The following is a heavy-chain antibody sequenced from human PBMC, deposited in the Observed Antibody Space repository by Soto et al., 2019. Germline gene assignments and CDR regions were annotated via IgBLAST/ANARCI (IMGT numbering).Heavy chain of an antibody. V-gene: IGHV3-11*01. CDR1: GFIFSDYY. J-gene: IGHJ5*02. CDR2: ISSSGNII. Sequence: QVQVVESGGGLVKPGGSLRLSGAASGFIFSDYYMTWIRQAPGKGLEWVSYISSSGNIIYYADSVKGRFTISRDNAKNSLFLQMNSLRAEDTAVYFCAREYSGYDSGRFDPWGQGTLVTVSS. D-gene: IGHD5-12*01. CDR3: AREYSGYDSGRFDP.